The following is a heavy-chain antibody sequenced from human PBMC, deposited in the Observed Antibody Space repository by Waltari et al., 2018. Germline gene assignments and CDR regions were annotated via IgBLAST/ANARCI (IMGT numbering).Heavy chain of an antibody. D-gene: IGHD3-16*01. CDR2: ISYSGRT. CDR3: AKRGIRNWFDP. CDR1: GGSVSSGAYY. J-gene: IGHJ5*02. V-gene: IGHV4-61*08. Sequence: QVQLQESGPGLVKPSETLSVTCSVSGGSVSSGAYYWSGIRQPPGKGLEWIGYISYSGRTNYNPSLKSRVTISVDTSKNQFSLKLSSVTAADTAVYYCAKRGIRNWFDPWGQGTLVTVSS.